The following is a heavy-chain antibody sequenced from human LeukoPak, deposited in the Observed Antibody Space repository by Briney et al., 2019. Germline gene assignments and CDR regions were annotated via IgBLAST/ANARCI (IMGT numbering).Heavy chain of an antibody. V-gene: IGHV3-30*18. D-gene: IGHD6-13*01. CDR3: AKDDSSSWLFDY. CDR2: ISFDGSNE. J-gene: IGHJ4*02. CDR1: GFTFRSYG. Sequence: GGSLRLSCAASGFTFRSYGMHWVRQAPGKGLEWVALISFDGSNENYADSVKGRFTISRDNSKNTLYLQMNSLRAEDTAVYYCAKDDSSSWLFDYWGQGTLVTVSS.